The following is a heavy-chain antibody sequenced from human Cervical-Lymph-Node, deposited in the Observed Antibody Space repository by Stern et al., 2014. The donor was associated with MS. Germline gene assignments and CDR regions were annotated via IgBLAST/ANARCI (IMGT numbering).Heavy chain of an antibody. Sequence: MQLVQSGGGLVQPGGSLRLSCAASGFTFSSYSMIWVRQAPGKGLEWVSYISSGSSTTHYADSVKGRFTVSRDNAENSLYLQMNSLRAEDTAVYYCARGRLLDYWGQGTLVTVSS. CDR1: GFTFSSYS. CDR2: ISSGSSTT. V-gene: IGHV3-48*01. J-gene: IGHJ4*02. CDR3: ARGRLLDY.